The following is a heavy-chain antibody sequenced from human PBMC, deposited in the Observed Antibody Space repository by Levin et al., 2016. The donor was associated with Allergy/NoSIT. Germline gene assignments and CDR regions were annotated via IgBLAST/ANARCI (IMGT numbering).Heavy chain of an antibody. J-gene: IGHJ4*02. Sequence: SQTLSLTCAISGDSVSSNTAAWNWIRQSPSRGLEWLGRTYYRSNWYNNYAESVKSRITINPDTSKNQFSLQLNSMTPEDTAVYYCTREVRSGSDYWGQGTLVTVSS. CDR3: TREVRSGSDY. V-gene: IGHV6-1*01. CDR1: GDSVSSNTAA. CDR2: TYYRSNWYN. D-gene: IGHD6-19*01.